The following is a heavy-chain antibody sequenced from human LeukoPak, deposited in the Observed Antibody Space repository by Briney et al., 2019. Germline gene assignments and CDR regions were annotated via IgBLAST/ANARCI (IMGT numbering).Heavy chain of an antibody. CDR3: ASDPVVFYYGSGSYSPPLDAFVI. V-gene: IGHV3-53*01. CDR1: GFSVSSNY. CDR2: IYSVGRT. Sequence: GGSLRLSCAASGFSVSSNYMSGVRQAPGKGREWVSVIYSVGRTYHVDPVPGRFSIPRDNSKNTLYLQMNSLRAEDTAVYYCASDPVVFYYGSGSYSPPLDAFVIWGQGTMVTVSS. J-gene: IGHJ3*02. D-gene: IGHD3-10*01.